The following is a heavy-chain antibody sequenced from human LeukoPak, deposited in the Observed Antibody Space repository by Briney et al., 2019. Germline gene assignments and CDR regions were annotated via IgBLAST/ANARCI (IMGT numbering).Heavy chain of an antibody. CDR3: ARARLVVTGMDV. CDR2: ISSNGGST. Sequence: GGSLRLSCAASGFIFSNYAIHWVRQTPGKGLEYVSVISSNGGSTYYANSVKGRFTISRDNSKNTLYLQMGSLRAEDMAVYYCARARLVVTGMDVWGKGTTVTVSS. V-gene: IGHV3-64*01. CDR1: GFIFSNYA. D-gene: IGHD3-22*01. J-gene: IGHJ6*03.